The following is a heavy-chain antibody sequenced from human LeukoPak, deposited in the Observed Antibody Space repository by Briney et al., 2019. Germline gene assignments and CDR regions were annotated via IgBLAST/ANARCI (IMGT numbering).Heavy chain of an antibody. CDR2: ICGSGGST. CDR1: GFTFSSYA. J-gene: IGHJ4*02. CDR3: AKTDAFNYGDYDY. D-gene: IGHD4-17*01. Sequence: GGSLRLSCAASGFTFSSYAMRWVRQAPGEGLVWGSAICGSGGSTYYAASVKGRFTISRDNSKNTLYPQMNSLRAEDTAVYYCAKTDAFNYGDYDYWGQGTPVTVSS. V-gene: IGHV3-23*01.